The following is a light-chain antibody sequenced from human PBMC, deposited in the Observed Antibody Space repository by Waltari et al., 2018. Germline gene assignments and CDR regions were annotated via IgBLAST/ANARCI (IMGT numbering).Light chain of an antibody. V-gene: IGKV1-39*01. CDR3: QQSYTTPLT. Sequence: DIQMTQSPSSPSASVGDRVTISCRASQSISFSLNWYQQKLGQAPRLLIDGASSLQFGVPSKFSGSGSGTDFTLTISGLQPDDIATYYCQQSYTTPLTFGGGTKVEIK. CDR1: QSISFS. J-gene: IGKJ4*01. CDR2: GAS.